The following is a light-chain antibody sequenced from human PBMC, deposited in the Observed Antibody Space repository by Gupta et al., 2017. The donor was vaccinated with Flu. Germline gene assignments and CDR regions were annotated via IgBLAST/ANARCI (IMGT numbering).Light chain of an antibody. Sequence: QSALTQPASVSGSPGQSVTISCTGTSSDVGGSDYVSWYQQHPDKAPKLIIYDVTSRPSGVSCRFSGSKSGNTASLTISGLQAEDETDYYCSSYTSGSTFYVLGTGTKVTVL. CDR1: SSDVGGSDY. CDR3: SSYTSGSTFYV. J-gene: IGLJ1*01. V-gene: IGLV2-14*01. CDR2: DVT.